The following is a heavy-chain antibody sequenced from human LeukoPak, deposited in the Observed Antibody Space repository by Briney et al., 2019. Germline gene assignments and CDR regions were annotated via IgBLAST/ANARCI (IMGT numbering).Heavy chain of an antibody. CDR2: ISSNGGST. CDR3: ARSEDYDCVWGSYRYIFDY. D-gene: IGHD3-16*02. CDR1: GFTFSSYA. V-gene: IGHV3-64*01. J-gene: IGHJ4*02. Sequence: GGSLRLSCAASGFTFSSYAMHWVRQAPGKGLEYVSAISSNGGSTYYANSVKGRFTISRDNSKNTLYLQMGSLRAEDMAVYYCARSEDYDCVWGSYRYIFDYWGQGTLVTASS.